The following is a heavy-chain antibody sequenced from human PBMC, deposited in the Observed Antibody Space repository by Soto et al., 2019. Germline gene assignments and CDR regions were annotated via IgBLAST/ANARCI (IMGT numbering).Heavy chain of an antibody. CDR1: GFTVSSNY. CDR3: ARVSLSGWYENWFDP. D-gene: IGHD6-19*01. V-gene: IGHV3-53*01. J-gene: IGHJ5*02. Sequence: GGSLRLSCAASGFTVSSNYMSWVRQAPGKGLEWVSVIYSGGSTYYADSVKGRFTISRDNSKNTLYLQMNSLRAEDTAVYYCARVSLSGWYENWFDPWGQGTLVTVSS. CDR2: IYSGGST.